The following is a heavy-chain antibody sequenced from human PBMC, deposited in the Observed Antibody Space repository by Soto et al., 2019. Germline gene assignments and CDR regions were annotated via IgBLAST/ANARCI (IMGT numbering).Heavy chain of an antibody. J-gene: IGHJ6*02. CDR1: RVSIASYY. CDR3: ARSIPYNRGGGMDV. Sequence: ETLSLTCPVSRVSIASYYWTWIRQPPGQGLEWIGYISDSGSTSYNPSLTSRVTTLVDTSKNQFSLKLSSVTEADSAVYFCARSIPYNRGGGMDVWGQGAKVTVYS. CDR2: ISDSGST. V-gene: IGHV4-59*01. D-gene: IGHD1-1*01.